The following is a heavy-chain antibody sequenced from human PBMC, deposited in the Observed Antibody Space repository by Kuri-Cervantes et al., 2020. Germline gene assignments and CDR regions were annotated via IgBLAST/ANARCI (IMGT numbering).Heavy chain of an antibody. V-gene: IGHV3-30*03. Sequence: GESLKISCAASGFTFSSYGMHWVRQAPGKGLEWVAVISYDGSNKYYADSVKGRFTISRDNSKNTLYLQMNSLRAEDTAVYYCARGGAATHVVPYYYYGMDVWGQGTTVTVSS. CDR1: GFTFSSYG. D-gene: IGHD2-15*01. CDR2: ISYDGSNK. J-gene: IGHJ6*02. CDR3: ARGGAATHVVPYYYYGMDV.